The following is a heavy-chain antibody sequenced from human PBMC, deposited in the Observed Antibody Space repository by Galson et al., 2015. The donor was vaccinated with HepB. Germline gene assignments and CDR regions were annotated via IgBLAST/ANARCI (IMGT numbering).Heavy chain of an antibody. CDR3: ARDPHPGDSSGWYY. CDR2: ISAYNGNT. CDR1: GYTFTSYG. Sequence: SVKVSCRASGYTFTSYGISWVRQAPGQGLEWMGWISAYNGNTNYAQKLQGRVTMTTDTSTSTAYMELRSLRSDDTAVYYCARDPHPGDSSGWYYWGQGTLVTVSS. J-gene: IGHJ4*02. V-gene: IGHV1-18*01. D-gene: IGHD6-19*01.